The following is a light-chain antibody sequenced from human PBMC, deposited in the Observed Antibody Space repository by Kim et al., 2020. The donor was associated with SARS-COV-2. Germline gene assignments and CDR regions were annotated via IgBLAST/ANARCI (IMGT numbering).Light chain of an antibody. CDR2: QDN. Sequence: VSPGRTTRITCTANNFGDKYTSWYQQRSCQSPVLVLYQDNRRPPRIPERFSGSNSGNTATLTISGTQDMDEADYYCQTWDGNTLYVFGTGTKVTVL. V-gene: IGLV3-1*01. J-gene: IGLJ1*01. CDR3: QTWDGNTLYV. CDR1: NFGDKY.